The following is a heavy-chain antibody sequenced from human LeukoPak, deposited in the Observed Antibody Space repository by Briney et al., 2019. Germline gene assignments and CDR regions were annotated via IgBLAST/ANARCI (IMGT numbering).Heavy chain of an antibody. J-gene: IGHJ4*01. V-gene: IGHV4-61*02. D-gene: IGHD6-19*01. Sequence: SQTLSLTCTVSGGSISSGSYYWSWIRQPAGKRLEWIGRIYTSGSTNYNPSLKSRVTISVDTSKNQFSLKLSSVTAADTAVYYCARTIQDYTRYSSGWYEGGYYFDYWRQGTLVTVSS. CDR2: IYTSGST. CDR1: GGSISSGSYY. CDR3: ARTIQDYTRYSSGWYEGGYYFDY.